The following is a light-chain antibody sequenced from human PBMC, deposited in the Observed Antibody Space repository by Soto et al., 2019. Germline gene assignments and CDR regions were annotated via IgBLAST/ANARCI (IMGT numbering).Light chain of an antibody. J-gene: IGKJ4*01. Sequence: DIQVTQSPSSLSASVGDRVTITCRASQDISNFLAWYQQKPGNVPKLLISAASALQSGVPSRFSGSGSGTHFTLTISSVQPEDVATSYCQEYDSAPLTFGGGTKVEIK. V-gene: IGKV1-27*01. CDR1: QDISNF. CDR2: AAS. CDR3: QEYDSAPLT.